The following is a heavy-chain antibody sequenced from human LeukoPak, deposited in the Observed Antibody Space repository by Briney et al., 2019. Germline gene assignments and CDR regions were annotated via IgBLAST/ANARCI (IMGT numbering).Heavy chain of an antibody. Sequence: SETLSLTCTVSGDSISNYYWSWIRQPPGKGLEWIGYIYYSGSTNYNPSLKSRVTISVDTSKNQFSLKLSSVAAADTAVYYCARATGNYDILTGYRSTNFDYWGQGTLVTVSS. CDR3: ARATGNYDILTGYRSTNFDY. V-gene: IGHV4-59*01. CDR1: GDSISNYY. CDR2: IYYSGST. J-gene: IGHJ4*02. D-gene: IGHD3-9*01.